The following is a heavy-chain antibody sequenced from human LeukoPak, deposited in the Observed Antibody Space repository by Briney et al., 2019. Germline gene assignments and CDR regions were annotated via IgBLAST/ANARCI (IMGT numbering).Heavy chain of an antibody. J-gene: IGHJ5*02. D-gene: IGHD3-9*01. V-gene: IGHV4-4*02. CDR1: GDSISSSNW. CDR3: ARRLRYFDINQNWFDP. CDR2: IYHSGNT. Sequence: PSETLSLTCAVSGDSISSSNWWTWVRQPPGKGLEWIGEIYHSGNTNYNPSLKSRVTMSVDQSKNQFSLKLGSVTAADTAVYYCARRLRYFDINQNWFDPWGQGTLVTVSS.